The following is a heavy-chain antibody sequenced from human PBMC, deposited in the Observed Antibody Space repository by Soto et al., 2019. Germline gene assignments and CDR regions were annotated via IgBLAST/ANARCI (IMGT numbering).Heavy chain of an antibody. CDR1: GGSFSGYY. CDR2: INHSGST. Sequence: QVQLQQWGAGLLKPSETLSLTCAVYGGSFSGYYWSWIRKPPGKGLEWIGEINHSGSTNYNPSLKSRVTISVDASKNQYSLKMSAVTAADTAVYYCARRGPRSYYGSGSPYYFDYWGQGTLVTVSS. J-gene: IGHJ4*02. V-gene: IGHV4-34*01. D-gene: IGHD3-10*01. CDR3: ARRGPRSYYGSGSPYYFDY.